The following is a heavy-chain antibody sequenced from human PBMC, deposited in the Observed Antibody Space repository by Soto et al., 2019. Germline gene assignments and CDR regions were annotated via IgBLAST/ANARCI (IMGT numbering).Heavy chain of an antibody. CDR2: NNHSGST. Sequence: ETLSLTCDVYGGSFSRYYWNWIRQPPGKGLEWLGENNHSGSTNYNPSLESRVTISLDTSKTQFSLKLTSVTAADTAVYYCARGEGRLVGTWFDPWGQGTLVTVSS. J-gene: IGHJ5*02. V-gene: IGHV4-34*01. CDR3: ARGEGRLVGTWFDP. D-gene: IGHD5-12*01. CDR1: GGSFSRYY.